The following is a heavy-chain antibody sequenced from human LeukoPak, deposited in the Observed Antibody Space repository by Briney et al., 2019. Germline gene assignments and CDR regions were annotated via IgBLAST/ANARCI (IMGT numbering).Heavy chain of an antibody. Sequence: ASVKVSCKASGYTFTGYYMHWVRQAPGQGLEWMGWINPNSGGTNYAQKLQGRVTMTTDTSTSTAYMELRSLRSDDTAVYYGARGSRFGEPFDPWGQGTLVTVSS. CDR3: ARGSRFGEPFDP. CDR1: GYTFTGYY. D-gene: IGHD3-10*01. J-gene: IGHJ5*02. V-gene: IGHV1-2*02. CDR2: INPNSGGT.